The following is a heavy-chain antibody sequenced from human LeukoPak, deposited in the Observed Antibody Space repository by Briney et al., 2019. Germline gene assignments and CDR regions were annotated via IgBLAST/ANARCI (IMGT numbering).Heavy chain of an antibody. CDR3: ARDGAQLLATSSNY. D-gene: IGHD6-19*01. CDR1: GYTLTSYG. CDR2: ISPYNGNT. V-gene: IGHV1-18*01. Sequence: ASVKVSCKASGYTLTSYGISWVRQAPGQGLEWMGWISPYNGNTNYAQKPQGRVTMTTDTSTNTAYMELRSLRSGDTAVYYCARDGAQLLATSSNYWGQGTLVAVSS. J-gene: IGHJ4*02.